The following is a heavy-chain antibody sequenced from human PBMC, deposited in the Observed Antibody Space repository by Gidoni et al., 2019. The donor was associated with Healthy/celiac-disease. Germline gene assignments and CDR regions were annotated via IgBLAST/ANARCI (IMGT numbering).Heavy chain of an antibody. CDR3: ARGGVYYYYMDV. Sequence: QVQLVESGGGVVEPGRSMRLSCAASGFTFSSYGMHWVRQAPGKGLECVAVIWYDGSNKYYADSVKGRFTISRDNSKNTLYLQMNSLRAEDTAVYYCARGGVYYYYMDVWGKGTTITVSS. V-gene: IGHV3-33*01. D-gene: IGHD2-8*01. CDR2: IWYDGSNK. CDR1: GFTFSSYG. J-gene: IGHJ6*03.